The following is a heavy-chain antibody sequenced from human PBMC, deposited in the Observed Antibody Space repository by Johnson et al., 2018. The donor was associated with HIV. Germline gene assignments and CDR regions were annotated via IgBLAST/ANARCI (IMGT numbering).Heavy chain of an antibody. J-gene: IGHJ3*02. Sequence: VQLVESGGGVVRPGGSLRVSCAASGFTFDDYGMSWVRQAPGKGLEWVSGINWNGGSTGYADSVKGRFTISRDNSKNTLYLQMNSLRAEDTAVYYCALGGSWYAFDIWGQGTMVTVSS. V-gene: IGHV3-20*04. D-gene: IGHD2-15*01. CDR3: ALGGSWYAFDI. CDR2: INWNGGST. CDR1: GFTFDDYG.